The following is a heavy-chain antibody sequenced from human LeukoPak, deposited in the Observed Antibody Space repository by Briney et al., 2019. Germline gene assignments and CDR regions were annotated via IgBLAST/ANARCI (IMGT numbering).Heavy chain of an antibody. D-gene: IGHD2-21*02. CDR1: GFTFSSYW. Sequence: PGGSLRLSCAASGFTFSSYWMSWVRQAPGKGLEWVGNINQDASEINYVDSVRGRFTISRDNAKNSLHLQMNSLRAEDTAVYYCATDRDNSDWQKRFDSWGQGTLVTVSS. CDR2: INQDASEI. V-gene: IGHV3-7*01. CDR3: ATDRDNSDWQKRFDS. J-gene: IGHJ4*02.